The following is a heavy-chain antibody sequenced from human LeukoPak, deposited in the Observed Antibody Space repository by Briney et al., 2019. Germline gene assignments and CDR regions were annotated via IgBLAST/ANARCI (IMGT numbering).Heavy chain of an antibody. D-gene: IGHD3-10*01. CDR3: TRDIQGYGSGSYNP. CDR1: GFTFGDYA. Sequence: PGRSLRLSCTASGFTFGDYAMSWVRQAPGKGLGWVGFIRSKAYGGTTEYAASVKGRFTISRDDSKSIAYLQMNSLKTEDTAVYYCTRDIQGYGSGSYNPWGQGTLVTVSS. V-gene: IGHV3-49*04. CDR2: IRSKAYGGTT. J-gene: IGHJ5*02.